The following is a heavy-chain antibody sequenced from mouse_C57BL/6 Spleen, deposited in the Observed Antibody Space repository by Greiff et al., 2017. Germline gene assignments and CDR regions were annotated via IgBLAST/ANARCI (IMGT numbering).Heavy chain of an antibody. CDR3: ARLYYYGSSLDY. Sequence: VKLMESGAELVKPGASVKISCKASGYAFSSYWMNWVKQRPGKGLEWIGQIFPGDGDTNYNGKFKGKATLTADTSSSTAYMQLSSLTSEDSAVYFWARLYYYGSSLDYWGQGTTLTVSS. J-gene: IGHJ2*01. V-gene: IGHV1-80*01. CDR1: GYAFSSYW. D-gene: IGHD1-1*01. CDR2: IFPGDGDT.